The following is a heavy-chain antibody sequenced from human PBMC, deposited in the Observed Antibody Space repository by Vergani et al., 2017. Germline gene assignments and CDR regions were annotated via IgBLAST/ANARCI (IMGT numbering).Heavy chain of an antibody. CDR2: IKQDGSEK. Sequence: EVRLVESGGGLVQPGGSLRLSCVASGLTFSNYWMTWVRQAPGKGLEWLANIKQDGSEKYDVHPVRGRFTISRDNANNFLYLQMNSLRVEDTAVYYCATDAECTSISCRGIAVTGSDYWVQGTLVTVSS. CDR3: ATDAECTSISCRGIAVTGSDY. CDR1: GLTFSNYW. V-gene: IGHV3-7*01. J-gene: IGHJ4*02. D-gene: IGHD6-19*01.